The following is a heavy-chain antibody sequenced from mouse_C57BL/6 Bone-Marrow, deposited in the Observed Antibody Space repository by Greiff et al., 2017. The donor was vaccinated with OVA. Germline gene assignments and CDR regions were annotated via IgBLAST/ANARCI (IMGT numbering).Heavy chain of an antibody. D-gene: IGHD1-1*01. Sequence: EVMLVESGAELVRPGASVKLSCTASGFNIKDDYMHWVKQRPEQGLEWIGWIDPENGDTEYASKFQGKATITADTSSNTAYLQLSSLTSEDTAVYYCTIPFYYGSSLYAMDYWGQGTSVTVSS. CDR2: IDPENGDT. V-gene: IGHV14-4*01. CDR1: GFNIKDDY. J-gene: IGHJ4*01. CDR3: TIPFYYGSSLYAMDY.